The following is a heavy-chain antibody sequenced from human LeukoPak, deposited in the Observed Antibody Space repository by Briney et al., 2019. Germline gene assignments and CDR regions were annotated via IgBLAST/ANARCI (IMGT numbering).Heavy chain of an antibody. CDR1: GFTFSSYE. CDR2: ISSSGSTI. V-gene: IGHV3-48*03. J-gene: IGHJ5*02. CDR3: ARETTEDWFDP. D-gene: IGHD1-14*01. Sequence: PGGSLRLSCAASGFTFSSYEMNWVRQAPGKGLEWVSYISSSGSTIYYADSVKGRFTISRDNAKNSLYLQMNSLRAEDTAVYYCARETTEDWFDPWGQGTLVTVSS.